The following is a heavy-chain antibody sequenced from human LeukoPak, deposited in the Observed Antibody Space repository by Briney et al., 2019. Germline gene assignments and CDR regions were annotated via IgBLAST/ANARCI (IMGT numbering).Heavy chain of an antibody. CDR2: INHGGST. CDR1: GGSFSGYY. J-gene: IGHJ4*02. CDR3: ARETRFLEWLSLTYFDY. V-gene: IGHV4-34*01. Sequence: SETLSLTCAVYGGSFSGYYWSWIRQPPGKGLEWIGEINHGGSTNYNPSLKSRVTISVDTSKNQFSLQLNSVTPEDTAVYYCARETRFLEWLSLTYFDYWGQGTLVTVSS. D-gene: IGHD3-3*01.